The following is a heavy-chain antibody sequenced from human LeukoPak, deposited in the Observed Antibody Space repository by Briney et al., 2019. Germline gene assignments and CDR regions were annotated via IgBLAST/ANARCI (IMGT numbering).Heavy chain of an antibody. CDR1: GFTFSSYS. CDR2: ISSRRSYI. CDR3: ARDDVSPPTVNY. V-gene: IGHV3-21*01. D-gene: IGHD4-17*01. Sequence: TGGSLRLSCAASGFTFSSYSMTWVRQAPGKGREWVSPISSRRSYIYYAGSVKGRFTISRENDKTSLYLQMNRPRGEDTAVYYCARDDVSPPTVNYWGPGPLVTVSS. J-gene: IGHJ4*02.